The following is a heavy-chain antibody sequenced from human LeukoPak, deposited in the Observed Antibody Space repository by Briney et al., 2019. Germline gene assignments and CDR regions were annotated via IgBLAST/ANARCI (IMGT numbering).Heavy chain of an antibody. CDR1: RGSISDYY. D-gene: IGHD3-22*01. CDR3: ARNYDSSGYYLLFDY. J-gene: IGHJ4*02. CDR2: IYYSGST. Sequence: PSETLSLTCTVSRGSISDYYWSWIRQPPGEGLEWIGYIYYSGSTYYNPSLKSRVTISVDTSKNQFSLKLSSVTAADTAVYYCARNYDSSGYYLLFDYWGQGTLVTVSS. V-gene: IGHV4-59*04.